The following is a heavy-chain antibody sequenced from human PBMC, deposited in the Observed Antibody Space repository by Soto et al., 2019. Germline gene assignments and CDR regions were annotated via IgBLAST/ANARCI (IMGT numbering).Heavy chain of an antibody. CDR1: GGSFSGYY. CDR3: ARVLYSSSRHSDY. D-gene: IGHD6-13*01. Sequence: QVQLQQWGAGLLKPSETLSLTCAVYGGSFSGYYWSWIRQPPGKGLEWIGVINHSGSTNYNPSLKSRVTISVDTSKNQFSLKLSSVTAADTAVYYCARVLYSSSRHSDYWGQGTLVTVSS. V-gene: IGHV4-34*01. CDR2: INHSGST. J-gene: IGHJ4*02.